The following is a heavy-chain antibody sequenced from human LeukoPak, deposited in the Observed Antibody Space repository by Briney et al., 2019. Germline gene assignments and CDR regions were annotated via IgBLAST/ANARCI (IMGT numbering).Heavy chain of an antibody. Sequence: EAAVKVSRKASGGTFSSYAISWGRQAPGQGLEWMGGIIPILGTANYAQKLQGRVTHTTDESTSTAYMELSSLRAEDTVVYYCARVRSSSMNAFDIWGQGTMVTVSS. CDR2: IIPILGTA. V-gene: IGHV1-69*05. CDR1: GGTFSSYA. D-gene: IGHD6-6*01. J-gene: IGHJ3*02. CDR3: ARVRSSSMNAFDI.